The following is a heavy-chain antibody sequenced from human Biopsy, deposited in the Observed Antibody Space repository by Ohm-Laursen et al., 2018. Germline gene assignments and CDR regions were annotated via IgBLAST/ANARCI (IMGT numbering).Heavy chain of an antibody. CDR2: ISAYNGHT. CDR3: ARDPHGEGRDYGSYFDY. D-gene: IGHD4-17*01. Sequence: GSSVKVSCKASGYPFITYGISWVRQAPGQGLEWMGWISAYNGHTKFARKFQDRVTMTTDTSTTTAYMGLRSLRSDDTAVYYCARDPHGEGRDYGSYFDYWGQGTLVTVSS. V-gene: IGHV1-18*01. J-gene: IGHJ4*02. CDR1: GYPFITYG.